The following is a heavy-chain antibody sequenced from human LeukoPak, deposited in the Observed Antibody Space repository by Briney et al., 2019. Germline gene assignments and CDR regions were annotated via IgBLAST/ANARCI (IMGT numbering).Heavy chain of an antibody. CDR1: GYTFTGYY. CDR3: ARDLIVVVPAAAFDY. Sequence: AASVKLSCKASGYTFTGYYMHWVRQAPGQGLEWMGWINPNSGGTNYAPKFQGRVTMTRGTSISTAYMELSRLRSDDTAVYYCARDLIVVVPAAAFDYWGQGTLVTVSS. J-gene: IGHJ4*02. V-gene: IGHV1-2*02. CDR2: INPNSGGT. D-gene: IGHD2-2*01.